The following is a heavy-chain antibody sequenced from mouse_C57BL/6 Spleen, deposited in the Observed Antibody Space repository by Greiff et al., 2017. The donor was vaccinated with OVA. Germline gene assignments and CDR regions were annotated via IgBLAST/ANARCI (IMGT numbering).Heavy chain of an antibody. Sequence: VMLVESGPGLVQPSQSLSITCTVSGFSLTSYGVHWVRQSPGKGLEWLGVIWRGGSTDYNAAFMSRLSITKDNSKSQVFFKMNSLQADDTAIYYCAKNPSYDYEAWFAYWGQGTLVTVSA. CDR1: GFSLTSYG. V-gene: IGHV2-5*01. D-gene: IGHD2-4*01. J-gene: IGHJ3*01. CDR3: AKNPSYDYEAWFAY. CDR2: IWRGGST.